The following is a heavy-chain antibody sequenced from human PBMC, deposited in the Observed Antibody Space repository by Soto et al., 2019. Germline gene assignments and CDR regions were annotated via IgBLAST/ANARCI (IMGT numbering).Heavy chain of an antibody. J-gene: IGHJ4*02. CDR2: TRNKVNSYTT. V-gene: IGHV3-72*01. D-gene: IGHD6-19*01. CDR1: GFTISDYY. Sequence: EVQLVESGGGLVQPGGSLRLSCAAAGFTISDYYMDWVRQAPGMGLEWVARTRNKVNSYTTEYAAPVKGRFTISRGGSENSVYLLKNSRKTEDTAVYSCARGGRTGWRYFVSWGQGTLVTVSS. CDR3: ARGGRTGWRYFVS.